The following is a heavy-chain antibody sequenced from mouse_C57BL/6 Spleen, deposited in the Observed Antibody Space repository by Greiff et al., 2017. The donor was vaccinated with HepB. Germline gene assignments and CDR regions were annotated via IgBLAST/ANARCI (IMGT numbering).Heavy chain of an antibody. V-gene: IGHV1-50*01. D-gene: IGHD3-3*01. Sequence: QVQLQQPGAELVKPGASVKLSCKASGYTFTSYWMQWVKQRPGRGLEWIGEIDPSDGYTNYNQKFKGKATLTVDTSSSTAYMQLSSLTSEDSAVYDCARGGLERDYIDYWGQGTTLTVSS. CDR2: IDPSDGYT. J-gene: IGHJ2*01. CDR1: GYTFTSYW. CDR3: ARGGLERDYIDY.